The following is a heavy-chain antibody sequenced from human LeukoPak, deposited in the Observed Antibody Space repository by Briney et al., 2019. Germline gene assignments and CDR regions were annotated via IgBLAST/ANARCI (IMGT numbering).Heavy chain of an antibody. Sequence: GGSLRLSCSASGLSFSSYNMNWVRQAPGKGPEWVAYITANNTTKYYADSVKGRFTISRDNAKKSLFLQMNSLRAEDTAVYYCAAASAFSSSWRSWGQGTVVTVSS. CDR2: ITANNTTK. V-gene: IGHV3-48*01. CDR1: GLSFSSYN. CDR3: AAASAFSSSWRS. J-gene: IGHJ5*02. D-gene: IGHD6-13*01.